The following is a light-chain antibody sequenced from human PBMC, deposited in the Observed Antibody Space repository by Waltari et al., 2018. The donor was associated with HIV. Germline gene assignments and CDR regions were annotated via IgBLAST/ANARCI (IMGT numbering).Light chain of an antibody. CDR2: LAS. J-gene: IGKJ1*01. Sequence: EIVLTQSPDFLSVAPKEQVTITCRASQFIANSLNWYQQKADQSPKLLMKLASQPFSGVPSRFTGSGSGTDFTLTIHGLEAEDAATYYCLQTSSLPWTFGHGTKVEIK. CDR3: LQTSSLPWT. V-gene: IGKV6-21*01. CDR1: QFIANS.